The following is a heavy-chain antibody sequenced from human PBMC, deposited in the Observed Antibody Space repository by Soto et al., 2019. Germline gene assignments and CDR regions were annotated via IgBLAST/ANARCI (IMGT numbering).Heavy chain of an antibody. V-gene: IGHV1-18*04. CDR2: ISAYNGNT. D-gene: IGHD6-25*01. CDR3: ARESATPNYYYGMDV. J-gene: IGHJ6*02. CDR1: GYTFTSYG. Sequence: ASVKVSCKASGYTFTSYGISWVRQAPGQGLEWMGWISAYNGNTNYAQKLQGRVTMTTDTSTSTAYMELRSLRSDDTAVYYCARESATPNYYYGMDVWGQGTTVTVS.